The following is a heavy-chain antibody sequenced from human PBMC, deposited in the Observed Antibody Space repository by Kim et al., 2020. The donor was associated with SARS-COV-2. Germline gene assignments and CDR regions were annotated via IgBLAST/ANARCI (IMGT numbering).Heavy chain of an antibody. J-gene: IGHJ3*02. CDR1: GFAFSGSA. CDR3: TSVPGTTLPFLDAFDI. D-gene: IGHD1-1*01. CDR2: IRSKANSYAT. Sequence: GGSLRLSCAASGFAFSGSAMHWVRQASGKGLDWVGRIRSKANSYATAYAASVKGRFTISRDDSKNTAYLQMNSLKTEDTAVYYCTSVPGTTLPFLDAFDIWGQGTMVTVSS. V-gene: IGHV3-73*01.